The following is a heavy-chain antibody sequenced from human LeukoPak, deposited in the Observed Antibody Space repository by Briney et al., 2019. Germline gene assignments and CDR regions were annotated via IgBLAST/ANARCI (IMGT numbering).Heavy chain of an antibody. V-gene: IGHV2-5*02. D-gene: IGHD4-11*01. CDR2: IYWDDDK. CDR3: AHNGDLHDYHKAFDY. CDR1: GFSPSTSGVG. Sequence: SGPTLVNPTQTLTVTCTFSGFSPSTSGVGVGWIRQPPGKAPEWLALIYWDDDKRYSPSLESRLTITKDTSKNQVVLTMTNMDPVDTATYYCAHNGDLHDYHKAFDYWGQGTLVTVSS. J-gene: IGHJ4*02.